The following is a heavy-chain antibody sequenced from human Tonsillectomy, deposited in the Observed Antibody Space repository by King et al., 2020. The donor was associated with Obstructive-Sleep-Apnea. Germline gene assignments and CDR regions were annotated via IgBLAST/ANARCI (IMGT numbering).Heavy chain of an antibody. Sequence: VQLVESGGGLVQPGGSLRLSCAASGFIFSSYSMNWVRQAPGKGLEWVSYISSSSRTIYYADSVKGRFTISRDTAKNSLYLQMNSLRAEDTAVYYCARGGRVLGGRRGYSYGRVGPWSFDYWGQGTLVTVSS. CDR1: GFIFSSYS. CDR3: ARGGRVLGGRRGYSYGRVGPWSFDY. D-gene: IGHD5-18*01. J-gene: IGHJ4*02. V-gene: IGHV3-48*04. CDR2: ISSSSRTI.